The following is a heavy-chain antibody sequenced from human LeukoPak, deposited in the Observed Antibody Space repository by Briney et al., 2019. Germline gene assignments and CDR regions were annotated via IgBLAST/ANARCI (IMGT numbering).Heavy chain of an antibody. D-gene: IGHD6-19*01. V-gene: IGHV3-23*01. Sequence: PGGSLRLSCAASGVTFSSYAMSWVRQAPGKGLEWVSAISGSGGSTYYADSVKGRFTISRDNSKNTLYLQMNSLRAEDTAVYYCAKDRVPYSSGWYDYWGQGTLVTVSS. CDR1: GVTFSSYA. CDR2: ISGSGGST. CDR3: AKDRVPYSSGWYDY. J-gene: IGHJ4*02.